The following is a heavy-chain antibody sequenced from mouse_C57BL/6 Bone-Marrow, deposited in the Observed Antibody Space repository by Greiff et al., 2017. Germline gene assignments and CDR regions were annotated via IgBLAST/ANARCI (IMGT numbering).Heavy chain of an antibody. V-gene: IGHV14-4*01. Sequence: EVQLQESGAELVRPGASVKLSCTASGFNFKDDYMHWVKQRPEQGLEWIGWIDPENGDTEYASKFKGKATITADTSSNAAYLQLSSLTSEDTAVYYCTTYDYDGGYAMDYWGQGTSVTVSS. CDR3: TTYDYDGGYAMDY. CDR1: GFNFKDDY. CDR2: IDPENGDT. D-gene: IGHD2-4*01. J-gene: IGHJ4*01.